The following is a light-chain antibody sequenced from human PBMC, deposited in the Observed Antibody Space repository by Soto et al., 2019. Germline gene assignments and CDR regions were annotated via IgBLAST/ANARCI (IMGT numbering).Light chain of an antibody. CDR2: EGS. CDR3: CSYAGSSTYV. CDR1: SSDVGSYNL. J-gene: IGLJ1*01. Sequence: QSARTQPASVSGSPGQSITISCTGTSSDVGSYNLVSWYQQHPGKAPKLMLYEGSKRPSGVSNRFSGSKSGNTASLTISGLQAEDEADYYCCSYAGSSTYVFGTGTKVTVL. V-gene: IGLV2-23*01.